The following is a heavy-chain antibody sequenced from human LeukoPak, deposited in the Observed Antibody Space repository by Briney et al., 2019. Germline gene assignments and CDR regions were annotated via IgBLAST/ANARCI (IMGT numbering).Heavy chain of an antibody. CDR1: GFTFSSYS. CDR3: ARYRNSNRRADY. CDR2: ISCMCSYI. J-gene: IGHJ4*02. Sequence: GGSLRPSCGVSGFTFSSYSMSWGRRAPGKGLEWVSSISCMCSYIYYPDSVKGRFTISRDNAKNSLYLQMNSLRAEDTAVYYCARYRNSNRRADYWGQGTLVTVSS. V-gene: IGHV3-21*01. D-gene: IGHD1-14*01.